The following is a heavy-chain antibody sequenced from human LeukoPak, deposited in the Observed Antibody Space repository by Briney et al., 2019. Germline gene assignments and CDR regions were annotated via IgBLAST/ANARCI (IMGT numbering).Heavy chain of an antibody. CDR2: IRSDGNTK. D-gene: IGHD2-15*01. Sequence: GGSLRLSCTASGFTFSSYGMHWVRQAPGEGLDWLAFIRSDGNTKNYADSVKGRFTISRDNSKNTLYLQMSSLGTEDTAIYYCAKEAYCSGGNCFLNYFDCWGQGALVTVSS. V-gene: IGHV3-30*02. CDR3: AKEAYCSGGNCFLNYFDC. CDR1: GFTFSSYG. J-gene: IGHJ4*02.